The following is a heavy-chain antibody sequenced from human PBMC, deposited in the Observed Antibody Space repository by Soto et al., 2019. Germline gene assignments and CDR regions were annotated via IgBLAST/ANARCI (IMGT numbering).Heavy chain of an antibody. CDR1: GFIFINYA. CDR3: ARDQRGAFDY. J-gene: IGHJ4*02. CDR2: IRGSGGFT. Sequence: GGSLRLSCAASGFIFINYAMSWGRQAPGKGLEWVSAIRGSGGFTYYADSVKGRFTISRDNSQNTVNLQMHSLRAEDSAVYYCARDQRGAFDYWGQGTLVTVSS. V-gene: IGHV3-23*01. D-gene: IGHD1-26*01.